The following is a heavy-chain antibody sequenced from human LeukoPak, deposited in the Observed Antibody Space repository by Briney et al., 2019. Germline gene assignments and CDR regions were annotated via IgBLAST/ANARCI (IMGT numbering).Heavy chain of an antibody. CDR2: IYSSDNT. Sequence: SGGSLRLSCAASGFTVSNNYMSWVRQAPGKGLEWVSIIYSSDNTYYADSVKGRFTISRDNSKNTLFLQMNGLRAEDTAVYYCARGVEPLAANTLAYWGQGTLVTVSS. J-gene: IGHJ4*02. CDR3: ARGVEPLAANTLAY. V-gene: IGHV3-53*01. CDR1: GFTVSNNY. D-gene: IGHD1-14*01.